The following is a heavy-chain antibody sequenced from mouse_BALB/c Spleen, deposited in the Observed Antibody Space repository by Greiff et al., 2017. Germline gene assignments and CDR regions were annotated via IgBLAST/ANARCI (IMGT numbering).Heavy chain of an antibody. CDR1: GFTFSDYG. J-gene: IGHJ2*01. Sequence: DVHLVESGGGLVQPGGSRKLSCAASGFTFSDYGMAWVRQAPGKGPEWVAFISNLAYSIYYADTVTGRFTISRENAKNTLYLEMSSLRSEDTAMYYCARSGMRYGNYYFDYWGQGTTLTVSS. D-gene: IGHD2-1*01. CDR2: ISNLAYSI. V-gene: IGHV5-15*02. CDR3: ARSGMRYGNYYFDY.